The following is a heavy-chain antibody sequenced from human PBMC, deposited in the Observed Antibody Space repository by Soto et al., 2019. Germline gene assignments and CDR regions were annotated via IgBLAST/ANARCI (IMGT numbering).Heavy chain of an antibody. V-gene: IGHV3-23*01. D-gene: IGHD3-9*01. CDR1: GFTFSIYA. CDR3: AKDLRIDDIVTGYPLPVDY. CDR2: ISGSGGST. J-gene: IGHJ4*02. Sequence: GGSLRLSCAASGFTFSIYATSWVRQAPGKGLEWVSAISGSGGSTYYADSVKGRFTISRDNSKNTLYLQMNSLRAEDTAVYYCAKDLRIDDIVTGYPLPVDYWGQGTLVTVSS.